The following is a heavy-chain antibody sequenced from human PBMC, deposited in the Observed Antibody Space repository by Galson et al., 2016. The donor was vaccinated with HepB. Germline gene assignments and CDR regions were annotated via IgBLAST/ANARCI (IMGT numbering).Heavy chain of an antibody. CDR1: GFTFNSYW. D-gene: IGHD4-23*01. CDR2: IYSDESSA. Sequence: SLRLSCAASGFTFNSYWMHWVRQAPGKGLVWVSRIYSDESSASYADSVKGRFTMSRDNSKNTLYVQMDSLRPADTAVYYCAIDYGGNSVLRLDYWGQGSLVTVSS. CDR3: AIDYGGNSVLRLDY. V-gene: IGHV3-74*01. J-gene: IGHJ4*02.